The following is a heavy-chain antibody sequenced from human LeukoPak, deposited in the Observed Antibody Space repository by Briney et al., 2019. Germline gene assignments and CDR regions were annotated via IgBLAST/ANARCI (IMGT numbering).Heavy chain of an antibody. Sequence: ASVKVSCKTSGYTFTSYAVHWVRQAPGQRLEWMGWINAGNGNTKYSQRFQGRVTITRDTSANTAYMELSSLGSEDTAVYYCARDLYSSGRNFDYWGQGTLVTVSS. J-gene: IGHJ4*02. V-gene: IGHV1-3*01. CDR1: GYTFTSYA. D-gene: IGHD6-25*01. CDR2: INAGNGNT. CDR3: ARDLYSSGRNFDY.